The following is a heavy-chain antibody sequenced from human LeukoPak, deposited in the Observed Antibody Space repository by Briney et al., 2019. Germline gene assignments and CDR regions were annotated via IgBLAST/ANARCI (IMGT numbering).Heavy chain of an antibody. CDR1: GYTFTSYY. CDR3: ARDKGDYGDYPTYYFDY. Sequence: ASVKVSCKASGYTFTSYYMHWVRQAPGQGLEWMGIISPSGGSTSYAQKFQGRVTMTRDTSTSTVYMELSSLRSEDTAVYYCARDKGDYGDYPTYYFDYWGQGTLVTVSS. J-gene: IGHJ4*02. CDR2: ISPSGGST. V-gene: IGHV1-46*01. D-gene: IGHD4-17*01.